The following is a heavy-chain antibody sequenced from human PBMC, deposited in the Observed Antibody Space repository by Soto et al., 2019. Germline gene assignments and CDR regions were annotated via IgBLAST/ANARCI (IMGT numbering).Heavy chain of an antibody. CDR3: PREVVVRVAARPVCLDP. D-gene: IGHD6-6*01. CDR2: IYYSGST. Sequence: LSXSCTFCVGSISSSSYYCGWIRQPPGKGLEWIGSIYYSGSTYYNPSLKSRVTISVDTSKNQFSLKLSSVTAADTAVYSCPREVVVRVAARPVCLDPWGRGTLFTVSS. J-gene: IGHJ5*02. V-gene: IGHV4-39*02. CDR1: VGSISSSSYY.